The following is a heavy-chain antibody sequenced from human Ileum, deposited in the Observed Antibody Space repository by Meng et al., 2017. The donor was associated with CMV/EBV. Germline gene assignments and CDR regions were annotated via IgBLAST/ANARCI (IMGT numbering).Heavy chain of an antibody. CDR2: ISGSGSSM. CDR1: GFTFSSYE. D-gene: IGHD3-3*01. CDR3: ASTSGVVI. J-gene: IGHJ4*02. Sequence: GESLKISCAALGFTFSSYEMYWVRQAPGMGLEWVSYISGSGSSMYYADSVKGRFTVSRDNAKNSLYLEMNSLRAEDTAVYYCASTSGVVIWGQGTLVTVSS. V-gene: IGHV3-48*03.